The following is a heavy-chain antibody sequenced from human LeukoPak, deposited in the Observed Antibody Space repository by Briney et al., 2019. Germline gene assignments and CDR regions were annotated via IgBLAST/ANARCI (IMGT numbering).Heavy chain of an antibody. CDR1: GYTLTDLY. CDR2: INPDSGAL. V-gene: IGHV1-2*02. Sequence: ASVKVSCVPSGYTLTDLYGYWVRQAPGQGLEWMGWINPDSGALIYGQRFQGRATMTWDTSIGTAYIELTRLTSDDTAVASGATSTVTTTRHTWGQGTLVTVSS. CDR3: ATSTVTTTRHT. D-gene: IGHD1-1*01. J-gene: IGHJ5*02.